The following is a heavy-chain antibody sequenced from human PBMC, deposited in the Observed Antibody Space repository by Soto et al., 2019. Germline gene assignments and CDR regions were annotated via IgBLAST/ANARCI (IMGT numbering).Heavy chain of an antibody. CDR3: AKGERLGEFQN. CDR1: GGSVTSGGFY. V-gene: IGHV4-61*08. J-gene: IGHJ4*02. Sequence: SETLSLTCTVSGGSVTSGGFYWHWVRQPPGRGLEWIGYIYHSGSTNYNPSLKSGVAISLDTSKNQFSLKLTSVTTADTAVYYCAKGERLGEFQNWGQGTLVTVSA. CDR2: IYHSGST. D-gene: IGHD3-16*01.